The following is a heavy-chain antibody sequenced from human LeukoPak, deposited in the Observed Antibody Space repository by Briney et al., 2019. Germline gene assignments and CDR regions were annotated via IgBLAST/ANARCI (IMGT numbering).Heavy chain of an antibody. CDR2: IHYSGST. CDR3: ARQTGVGLFILP. D-gene: IGHD3-3*01. CDR1: GGSISSSSYY. V-gene: IGHV4-39*01. J-gene: IGHJ4*02. Sequence: PSETLSLTCTVSGGSISSSSYYWGWIRQPPGKGLEWIGSIHYSGSTYYNPSLKSRVTISVDTSKNQFSLKLTSVTAADTAVYYCARQTGVGLFILPGGRGTLVTVSS.